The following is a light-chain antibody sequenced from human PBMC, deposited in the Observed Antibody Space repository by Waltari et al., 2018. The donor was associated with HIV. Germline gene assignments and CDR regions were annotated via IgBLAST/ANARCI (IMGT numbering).Light chain of an antibody. CDR2: GAS. V-gene: IGKV3-15*01. CDR3: QQYNNWPG. CDR1: QSVSSN. Sequence: EIVMTQSPATLSVSPGERATLSCRASQSVSSNLAWYQQKPGQAPRLLIYGASTRATGIPARFSCSGSGTEYTLTISSLQSEDFAVYYCQQYNNWPGFGQGTKVEIK. J-gene: IGKJ1*01.